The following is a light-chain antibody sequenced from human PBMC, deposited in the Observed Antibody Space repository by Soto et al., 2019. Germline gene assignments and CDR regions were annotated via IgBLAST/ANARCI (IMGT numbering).Light chain of an antibody. Sequence: DIVLTQSPDSLAVSLGERATINCKSSQSLLYRSNNKNYLAWYQQKPGQPLKLLISWASTRESGVPDRFSGSGSGADFTLTISRLQAEDVAVYYCQHYYSAPRTFGHGTKVDIK. CDR3: QHYYSAPRT. CDR2: WAS. CDR1: QSLLYRSNNKNY. V-gene: IGKV4-1*01. J-gene: IGKJ1*01.